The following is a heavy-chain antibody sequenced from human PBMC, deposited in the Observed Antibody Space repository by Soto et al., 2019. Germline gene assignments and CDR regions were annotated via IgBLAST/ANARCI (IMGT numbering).Heavy chain of an antibody. CDR2: IYYSGST. J-gene: IGHJ6*02. D-gene: IGHD3-16*01. V-gene: IGHV4-31*03. Sequence: SETLSLTCTVSGGSISSGGYYWSWIRQHPGKGLEWIGYIYYSGSTYYNPSLKSRVTISVDTSKNQFSLKLSSVTAADTAVYYCARVRGSYYYYYYGMDVWGQGTTVTVSS. CDR3: ARVRGSYYYYYYGMDV. CDR1: GGSISSGGYY.